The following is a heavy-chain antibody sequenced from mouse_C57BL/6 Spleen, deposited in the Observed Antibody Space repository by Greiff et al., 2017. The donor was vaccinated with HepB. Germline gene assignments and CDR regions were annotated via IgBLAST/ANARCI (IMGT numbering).Heavy chain of an antibody. CDR1: GFNIKNTY. V-gene: IGHV14-3*01. CDR3: ARPYYYGSRPPYFDY. CDR2: IDPANGNT. D-gene: IGHD1-1*01. Sequence: EVQLQQSGAELVRPGTSVKVSCTASGFNIKNTYMHWVKQRPEQGLEWIGRIDPANGNTKYAPKFQGKATITADTSSNTAYLQLSSLTSEDTAIYYCARPYYYGSRPPYFDYWGQGTTLTVSS. J-gene: IGHJ2*01.